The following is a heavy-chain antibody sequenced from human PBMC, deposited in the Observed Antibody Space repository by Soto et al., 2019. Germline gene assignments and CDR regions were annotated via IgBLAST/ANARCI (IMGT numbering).Heavy chain of an antibody. J-gene: IGHJ4*02. CDR1: GFTFSSYS. V-gene: IGHV3-21*01. CDR2: ISSSSSYI. CDR3: ARAPRAATQRGLDY. D-gene: IGHD2-15*01. Sequence: GGSLRLSCAAYGFTFSSYSMNWVRQAPGKGLEWVSSISSSSSYIYYADSVKGRFTISRDNAKNSLYLQMNSLRAEDTAVYYCARAPRAATQRGLDYWGQGTLVTVSS.